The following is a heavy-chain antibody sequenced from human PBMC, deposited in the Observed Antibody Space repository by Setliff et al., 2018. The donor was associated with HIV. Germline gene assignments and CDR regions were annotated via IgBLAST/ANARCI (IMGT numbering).Heavy chain of an antibody. CDR1: GFTLSDHW. D-gene: IGHD3-10*01. CDR3: AKGRSRYFDY. Sequence: GGSLRLSCAASGFTLSDHWMHWVRQVPGKGLVWVSRTNNDGSITNYADFVKGRFTMSRDSAKNTLYLQMNSLRAEDTAVYYCAKGRSRYFDYWGQGTLVTVSS. J-gene: IGHJ4*02. V-gene: IGHV3-74*01. CDR2: TNNDGSIT.